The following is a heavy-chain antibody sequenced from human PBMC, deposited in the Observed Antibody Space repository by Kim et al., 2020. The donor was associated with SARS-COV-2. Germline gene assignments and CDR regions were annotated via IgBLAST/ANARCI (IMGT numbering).Heavy chain of an antibody. J-gene: IGHJ4*02. Sequence: GGSLRLSCAASGFTFSSYGMHWVRQAPGKGLEWVTVISYDGSNKYYADSVKGRFTISRDNSKNTLYLQMNSLRAEDTAVYYCAKDSLYIAAASSGTYYFDYWGQGTLVTVSS. CDR2: ISYDGSNK. V-gene: IGHV3-30*18. CDR1: GFTFSSYG. CDR3: AKDSLYIAAASSGTYYFDY. D-gene: IGHD6-13*01.